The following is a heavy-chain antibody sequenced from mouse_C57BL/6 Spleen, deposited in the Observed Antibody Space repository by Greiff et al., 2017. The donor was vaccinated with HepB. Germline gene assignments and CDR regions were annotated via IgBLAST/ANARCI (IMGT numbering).Heavy chain of an antibody. CDR1: GYSITSGYY. J-gene: IGHJ4*01. V-gene: IGHV3-6*01. CDR2: ISYDGSN. Sequence: EVQLQQSGPGLVKPSQSLSLTCSVTGYSITSGYYWNWIRQFPGNKLEWMGYISYDGSNNYNPSLKNRISITRDTSKNQFFLKLNSVTTEDTATYYCARGLIYDYDDAMDYWGQGTSVTVSS. CDR3: ARGLIYDYDDAMDY. D-gene: IGHD2-4*01.